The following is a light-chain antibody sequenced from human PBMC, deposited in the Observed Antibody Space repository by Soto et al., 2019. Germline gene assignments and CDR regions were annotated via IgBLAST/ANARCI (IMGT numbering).Light chain of an antibody. CDR3: QKYSSVPV. CDR2: AAS. J-gene: IGKJ3*01. CDR1: QGIRNF. Sequence: DIQMTQSPTSLSASVGDRVTITCRASQGIRNFVAWYQQKPGKPPKLLIYAASTLQSGVPSRFSCSASVTDFTLTINSLQPEDVATYSCQKYSSVPVFGPGTKVEI. V-gene: IGKV1-27*01.